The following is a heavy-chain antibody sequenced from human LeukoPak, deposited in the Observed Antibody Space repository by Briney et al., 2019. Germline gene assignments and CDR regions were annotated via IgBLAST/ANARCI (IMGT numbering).Heavy chain of an antibody. J-gene: IGHJ4*02. CDR3: AVVVAAGYFDY. Sequence: SETLSLTCTVSGYSISSGSYYWGWIRQPPGKGLEYIGNISYSGNIHYNPSLKSRVTMSVDMSKNQFSLKLRSVTTADTAVYYCAVVVAAGYFDYWGQGTLVTVSS. CDR1: GYSISSGSYY. D-gene: IGHD2-15*01. V-gene: IGHV4-39*07. CDR2: ISYSGNI.